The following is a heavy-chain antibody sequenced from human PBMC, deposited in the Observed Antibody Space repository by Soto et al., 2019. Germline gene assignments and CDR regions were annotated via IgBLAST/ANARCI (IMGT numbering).Heavy chain of an antibody. D-gene: IGHD3-22*01. J-gene: IGHJ1*01. CDR3: AREDESSGHAGTFQH. Sequence: GGSLRLSCAASGFTFSIYVMHWVRQAPGKGLEWVAVISSDGEGSNRVYVDSVKGRFTISRDNSKNTLYLQMNSLRVEDTAVYYCAREDESSGHAGTFQHWGQGTLVTVSS. CDR1: GFTFSIYV. V-gene: IGHV3-30*03. CDR2: ISSDGEGSNR.